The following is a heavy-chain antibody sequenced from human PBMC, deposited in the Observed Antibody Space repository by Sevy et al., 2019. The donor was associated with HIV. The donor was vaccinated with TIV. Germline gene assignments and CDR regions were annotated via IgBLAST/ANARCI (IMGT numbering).Heavy chain of an antibody. CDR2: ISATGGST. Sequence: GGSLRLSCGVSGFALRSYTMNWVRQAPGKGLEWVASISATGGSTYYADTVKGRFTISREVSKSTLNLQMNSLTAEATAMFYCAKTLQKLPFHPHYFDYWGQGTLVTVSS. D-gene: IGHD6-13*01. CDR3: AKTLQKLPFHPHYFDY. V-gene: IGHV3-23*01. J-gene: IGHJ4*02. CDR1: GFALRSYT.